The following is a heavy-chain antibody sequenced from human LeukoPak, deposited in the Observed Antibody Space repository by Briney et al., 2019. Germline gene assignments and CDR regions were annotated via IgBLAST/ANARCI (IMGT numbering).Heavy chain of an antibody. CDR3: AGSSSMMLFDI. Sequence: SETLSLTCTVSGGSISSGSYYWSWIRQPAGKGLEWIGRIYTSGSTNYNPSLKSRVTISVDTSKNQFSLKLSSVTAADTAVYYCAGSSSMMLFDIWGQGTMVTVSS. D-gene: IGHD6-6*01. CDR2: IYTSGST. J-gene: IGHJ3*02. CDR1: GGSISSGSYY. V-gene: IGHV4-61*02.